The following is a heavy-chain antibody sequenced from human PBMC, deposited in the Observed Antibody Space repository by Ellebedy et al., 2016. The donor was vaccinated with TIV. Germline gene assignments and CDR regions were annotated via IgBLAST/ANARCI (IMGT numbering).Heavy chain of an antibody. D-gene: IGHD3-16*01. Sequence: GGSLRLXXAASGFIISSYAMSWVRQAPGKGLEWVSTISYSDGSTYYADSVKGRFSISRDNSKKTLYLHMNSLRAEDTALYYCVRGASLWVTDAFAIWGQGTRLTVFS. CDR3: VRGASLWVTDAFAI. CDR2: ISYSDGST. J-gene: IGHJ3*02. CDR1: GFIISSYA. V-gene: IGHV3-23*01.